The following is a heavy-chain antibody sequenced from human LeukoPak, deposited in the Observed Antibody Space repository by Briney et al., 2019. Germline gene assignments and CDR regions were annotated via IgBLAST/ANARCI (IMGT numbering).Heavy chain of an antibody. CDR2: ISYDGSNK. CDR3: AKAHDFWSGIGYGMDV. V-gene: IGHV3-30*18. D-gene: IGHD3-3*01. J-gene: IGHJ6*02. CDR1: GFTLNSYG. Sequence: GGSLRLSCAASGFTLNSYGMHWVRQAPGKGLEWVAVISYDGSNKYYADSVRGRFTISRDNSKNTLYLQMNSLKDEDTAVYYCAKAHDFWSGIGYGMDVWGQGTTVTVSS.